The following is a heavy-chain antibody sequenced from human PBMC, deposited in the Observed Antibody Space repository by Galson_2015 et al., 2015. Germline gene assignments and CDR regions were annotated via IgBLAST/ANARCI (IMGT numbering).Heavy chain of an antibody. CDR2: INVGDGNT. Sequence: VSCKASGYPFIIYAMNWERQAPRHRLEWMGWINVGDGNTKYSESFQDRITLTKDTSASAVYMELSSLRKEDTAVYYCVRGGDPRYWGQGTLVTVSS. CDR1: GYPFIIYA. CDR3: VRGGDPRY. D-gene: IGHD2-21*01. J-gene: IGHJ4*02. V-gene: IGHV1-3*01.